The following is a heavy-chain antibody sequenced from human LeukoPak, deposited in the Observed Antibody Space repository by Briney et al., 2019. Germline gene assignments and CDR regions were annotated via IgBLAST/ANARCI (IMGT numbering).Heavy chain of an antibody. V-gene: IGHV1-2*02. D-gene: IGHD1-7*01. CDR1: GYTFSNYC. CDR3: ARGFAEEGTTTGAFDI. Sequence: ASVKLSCKASGYTFSNYCMHWVRQAPGQGLEWMGWINPNSGGTNYAQKFQGRVTMTRDTSISTAYMELRRLGSDDTAVYYCARGFAEEGTTTGAFDIWGHGTMVTVSS. J-gene: IGHJ3*02. CDR2: INPNSGGT.